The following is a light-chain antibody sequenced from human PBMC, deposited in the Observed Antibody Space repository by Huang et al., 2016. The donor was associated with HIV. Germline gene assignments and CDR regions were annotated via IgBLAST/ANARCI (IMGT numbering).Light chain of an antibody. V-gene: IGKV3-15*01. J-gene: IGKJ1*01. Sequence: EIVMMQSLGTLSVAPGERATLSCRASQNINTNLAWFQQKPGQAPRLLIYAASTRTADFPARFSGSGSRTEFTLTISSLQSEDIAVYYCQQYNDWPRSFGQGTKVEIK. CDR3: QQYNDWPRS. CDR2: AAS. CDR1: QNINTN.